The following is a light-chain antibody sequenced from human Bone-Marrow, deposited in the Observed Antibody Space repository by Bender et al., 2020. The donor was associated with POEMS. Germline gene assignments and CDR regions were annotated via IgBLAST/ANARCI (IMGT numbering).Light chain of an antibody. CDR2: EVS. Sequence: QSALTQPPSASGSPGQSVTISCTGTSSDVGGYNYVSWYQQNPGKAPKLMIYEVSKRPSGVPDRFSGSKSGTSVSLAISGLRSEDEGDYYCSTWDDSLSGGFFGGGTKLTVL. CDR3: STWDDSLSGGF. CDR1: SSDVGGYNY. J-gene: IGLJ2*01. V-gene: IGLV2-8*01.